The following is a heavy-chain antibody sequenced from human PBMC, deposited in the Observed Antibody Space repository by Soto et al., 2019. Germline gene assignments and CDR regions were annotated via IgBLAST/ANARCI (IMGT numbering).Heavy chain of an antibody. J-gene: IGHJ4*02. CDR1: GFTFSSYG. D-gene: IGHD4-17*01. CDR2: ISYDGSNK. Sequence: QVQLVESGGGVVQPGRSLRLSCAASGFTFSSYGMHWVRQAPGKGLEWVAVISYDGSNKYYADSVKGRFTISRDNSKNTLYLQMNSLRAEDTAVYYCVKDGADYGDYLDYWGQGTLVTVSS. CDR3: VKDGADYGDYLDY. V-gene: IGHV3-30*18.